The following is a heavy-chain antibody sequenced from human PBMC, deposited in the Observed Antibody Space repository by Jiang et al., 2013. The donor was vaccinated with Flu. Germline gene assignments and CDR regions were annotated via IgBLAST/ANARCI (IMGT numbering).Heavy chain of an antibody. J-gene: IGHJ1*01. Sequence: SGAEVKNPGATVKISCKVSGHTFSDSNMHWVQQAPGKGFEWMGLVDPVDGEAVYAEKFQGRVTMTADTSADTAYLHLSGLRSEDTAVYFCAKVAGPTADFRHWGQGTLVTVSS. CDR2: VDPVDGEA. D-gene: IGHD1-26*01. V-gene: IGHV1-69-2*01. CDR1: GHTFSDSN. CDR3: AKVAGPTADFRH.